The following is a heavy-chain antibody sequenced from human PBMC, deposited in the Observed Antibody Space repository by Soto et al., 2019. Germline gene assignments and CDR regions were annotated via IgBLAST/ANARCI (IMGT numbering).Heavy chain of an antibody. V-gene: IGHV1-18*01. J-gene: IGHJ4*02. CDR2: ISAYNGNT. CDR3: ARGLTGTTYFDY. Sequence: SLKGSCTASGFTFTSYGINCVRQAPGQGLEWMGWISAYNGNTNYAQKLQGRVTMTTDTSTSTAYMELRSLRSDDTAVYYCARGLTGTTYFDYWGQGTLVT. D-gene: IGHD1-7*01. CDR1: GFTFTSYG.